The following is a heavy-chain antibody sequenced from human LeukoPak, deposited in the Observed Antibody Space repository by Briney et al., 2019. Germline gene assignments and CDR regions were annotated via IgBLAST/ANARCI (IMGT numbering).Heavy chain of an antibody. CDR3: ARDEGEWVTGTNY. CDR1: GYTFTGYY. V-gene: IGHV1-2*06. D-gene: IGHD1-7*01. J-gene: IGHJ4*02. Sequence: ASVKVSCKASGYTFTGYYMHWERQAPGQGLEWMGRINPNSGGTNYAQKIQGRVTMTRDTSISTAYMELSRLRSDDTAVYYCARDEGEWVTGTNYWGQGTLVTVSS. CDR2: INPNSGGT.